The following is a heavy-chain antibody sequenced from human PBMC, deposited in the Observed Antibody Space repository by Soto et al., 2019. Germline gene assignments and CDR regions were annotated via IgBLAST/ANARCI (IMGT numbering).Heavy chain of an antibody. CDR2: IIPIFPTP. CDR1: GGTFGNSA. CDR3: ARDLHGDPYY. J-gene: IGHJ4*02. V-gene: IGHV1-69*05. D-gene: IGHD4-17*01. Sequence: QVQLVQSGAEVKKPGSSVTVSCKASGGTFGNSAISWVRQAPGQGLEWMGGIIPIFPTPDYAQKLQGRVTMTTDTATSTAYMELRSLRSDDTAVYYCARDLHGDPYYWGQGTLVTVSS.